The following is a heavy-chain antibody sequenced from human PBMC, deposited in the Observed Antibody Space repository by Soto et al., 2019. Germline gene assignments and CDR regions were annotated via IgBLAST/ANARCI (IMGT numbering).Heavy chain of an antibody. V-gene: IGHV3-23*01. Sequence: GGSLRLSCAASGFTFSSYAMSWVRQAPGKGLEWVSAISGSGGSTYYADSVKGRFTISRDNSKNTLSLQMNSLRAEDTAVYYCARDAAYYYDSSGYYYFDYWGQGTLVTVSS. CDR2: ISGSGGST. CDR1: GFTFSSYA. CDR3: ARDAAYYYDSSGYYYFDY. J-gene: IGHJ4*02. D-gene: IGHD3-22*01.